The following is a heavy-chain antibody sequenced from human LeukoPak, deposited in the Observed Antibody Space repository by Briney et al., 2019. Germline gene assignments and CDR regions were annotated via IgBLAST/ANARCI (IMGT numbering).Heavy chain of an antibody. CDR3: ARGRGYCTNGVCYTRRGYDY. D-gene: IGHD2-8*01. Sequence: GASVKVSCKASGYTFTSYDINWVRQATGQGLEWMGWINPNSGGTNYAQKFQGRVTMTRDTSISTAYMELSRLRSDDTAVYYCARGRGYCTNGVCYTRRGYDYWGQGTLVTVSS. CDR2: INPNSGGT. CDR1: GYTFTSYD. J-gene: IGHJ4*02. V-gene: IGHV1-2*02.